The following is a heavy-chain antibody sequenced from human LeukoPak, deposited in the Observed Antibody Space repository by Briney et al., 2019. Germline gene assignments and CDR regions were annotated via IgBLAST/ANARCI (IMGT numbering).Heavy chain of an antibody. J-gene: IGHJ4*02. Sequence: SETLSLTCTVSGGSISSGGYYWSWIRQHPGKGLEWIGYIYYSGSTYYNPSLKSRVTISVDTSKNQFSLKLSSVTAADTAVYYCARELVEDCSSTSCYIGGTFDYWGQGTLVTASS. CDR1: GGSISSGGYY. V-gene: IGHV4-31*03. D-gene: IGHD2-2*02. CDR3: ARELVEDCSSTSCYIGGTFDY. CDR2: IYYSGST.